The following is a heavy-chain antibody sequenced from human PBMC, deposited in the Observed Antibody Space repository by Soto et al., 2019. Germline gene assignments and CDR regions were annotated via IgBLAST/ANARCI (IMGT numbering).Heavy chain of an antibody. J-gene: IGHJ5*02. CDR1: GYTLTELS. CDR3: ATDGLNDFWSGIVP. CDR2: FDPEDGET. D-gene: IGHD3-3*01. V-gene: IGHV1-24*01. Sequence: ASVKVSCKVSGYTLTELSMHWVRQAPGKGLEWMGGFDPEDGETIYAQKFQGRVTMTEDTSTDTAYMELSSLRSEDTAVYYCATDGLNDFWSGIVPWGQGTLVTVSS.